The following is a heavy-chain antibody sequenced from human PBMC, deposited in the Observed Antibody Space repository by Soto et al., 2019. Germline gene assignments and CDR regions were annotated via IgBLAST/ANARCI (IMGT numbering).Heavy chain of an antibody. D-gene: IGHD2-2*02. J-gene: IGHJ6*02. CDR1: GYTFTSYD. CDR2: MNPNSGNT. Sequence: ASVKVSCKASGYTFTSYDINWVRQATGQGLEWMGWMNPNSGNTGYAQKFQGRVTMTRNTSISTAYMELSSLRSEDTAVYYCAGAIVPAAITKYYYYYGMDVWGQGTTVTVSS. V-gene: IGHV1-8*01. CDR3: AGAIVPAAITKYYYYYGMDV.